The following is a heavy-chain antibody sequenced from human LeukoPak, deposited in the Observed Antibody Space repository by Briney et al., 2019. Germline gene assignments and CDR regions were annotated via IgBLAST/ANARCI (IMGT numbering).Heavy chain of an antibody. CDR3: ARDVGTTGWHTYDF. V-gene: IGHV6-1*01. CDR2: TYYRSKWYN. D-gene: IGHD3-9*01. CDR1: GDSVSRNNGS. J-gene: IGHJ4*02. Sequence: SQTLSLTCAISGDSVSRNNGSWNWIRQSPSRGLEWLGSTYYRSKWYNDYAGCLRSQITISPKTSKNQFSLQVYSVTPEDTAVYYCARDVGTTGWHTYDFWGQGTLVTVSS.